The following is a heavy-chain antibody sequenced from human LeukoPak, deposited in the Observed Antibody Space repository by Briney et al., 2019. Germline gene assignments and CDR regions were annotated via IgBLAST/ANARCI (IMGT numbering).Heavy chain of an antibody. D-gene: IGHD3-10*01. CDR3: ARDHLSGSGTDLDY. CDR2: ISAYNGNT. V-gene: IGHV1-18*01. Sequence: ASVKLCCTASGYTFTSYGISWVRQAPGQGLEWMGWISAYNGNTNYAQKLQGRVTMTTDTSTSTAYMELRSLRSDDTAVYYCARDHLSGSGTDLDYWGQGTLVTVSS. J-gene: IGHJ4*02. CDR1: GYTFTSYG.